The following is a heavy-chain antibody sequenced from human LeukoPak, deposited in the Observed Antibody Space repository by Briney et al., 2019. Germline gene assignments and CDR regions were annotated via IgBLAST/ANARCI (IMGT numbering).Heavy chain of an antibody. CDR3: ARDLDYYDSSGYDY. J-gene: IGHJ4*02. CDR1: GGSLSGYY. D-gene: IGHD3-22*01. Sequence: SETLSLTCAVEGGSLSGYYWSWGRQPPGKGRGWGGEINHCGSTNYNPSLKSRVTISVDTSKNQFSLKLSSVTAADTAVYYCARDLDYYDSSGYDYWGQGTLVTVSS. CDR2: INHCGST. V-gene: IGHV4-34*01.